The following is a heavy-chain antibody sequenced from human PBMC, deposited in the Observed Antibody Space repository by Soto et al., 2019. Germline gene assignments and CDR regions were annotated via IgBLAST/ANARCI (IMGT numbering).Heavy chain of an antibody. Sequence: PGGSLRLSCAASGFTFSSYGMHWVRQAPGKGLEWVAVIWYDGSNKYYADSVKGRFTISRDNSKNTLYLQMNSLRAEDTAVYYCASEGYCSGGSCYPNDAFDIWGQGTMVTVS. V-gene: IGHV3-33*01. CDR3: ASEGYCSGGSCYPNDAFDI. D-gene: IGHD2-15*01. CDR1: GFTFSSYG. CDR2: IWYDGSNK. J-gene: IGHJ3*02.